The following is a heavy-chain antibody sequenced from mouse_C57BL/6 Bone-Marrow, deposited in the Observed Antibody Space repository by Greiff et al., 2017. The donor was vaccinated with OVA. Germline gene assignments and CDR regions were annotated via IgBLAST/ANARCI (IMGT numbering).Heavy chain of an antibody. D-gene: IGHD2-4*01. CDR3: VRERIYYDLQYYFDY. Sequence: EVKLVESGGGLVQPKGSLKLSCAASGFTFNTYAMHWVRQAPGKGLEWVARIRSKSSNYATYYADSVKDRFTISRDDSQSMLYLQMNNLKTEDTAMYDCVRERIYYDLQYYFDYWGQGTTLTVSS. CDR1: GFTFNTYA. CDR2: IRSKSSNYAT. V-gene: IGHV10-3*01. J-gene: IGHJ2*01.